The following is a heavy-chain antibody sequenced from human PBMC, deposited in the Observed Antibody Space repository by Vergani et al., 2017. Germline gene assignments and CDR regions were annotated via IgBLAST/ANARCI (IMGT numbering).Heavy chain of an antibody. J-gene: IGHJ4*02. CDR2: ISGSGGST. CDR3: AKDPLPLEGIAVAPTXFDY. CDR1: GFTFSSYA. D-gene: IGHD6-19*01. V-gene: IGHV3-23*01. Sequence: EVQLLESGGGLVQPGGSLRLSCAASGFTFSSYAMSWVRQAPGKGLEWVSAISGSGGSTYYADSVKGRFTISRDNSKNTLYLQMNCLRAEDTAVYYCAKDPLPLEGIAVAPTXFDYWGQGTLVTVSS.